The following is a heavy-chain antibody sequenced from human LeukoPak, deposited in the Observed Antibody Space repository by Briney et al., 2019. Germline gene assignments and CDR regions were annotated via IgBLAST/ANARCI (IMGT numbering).Heavy chain of an antibody. CDR2: INHSGST. V-gene: IGHV4-34*01. D-gene: IGHD2-2*01. CDR3: ARSRYCSSTSCRPHDY. CDR1: GGSFSGYY. J-gene: IGHJ4*02. Sequence: SETLSLTCAVYGGSFSGYYWSWIRQPPGKGLEWIGEINHSGSTNYNPSLKSRVTISVDTSKNQFSLKLSSVTAADTAVYYCARSRYCSSTSCRPHDYWGQGTLVTVSS.